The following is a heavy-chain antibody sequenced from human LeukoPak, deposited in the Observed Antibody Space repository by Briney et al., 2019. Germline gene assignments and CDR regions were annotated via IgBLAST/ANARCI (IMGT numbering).Heavy chain of an antibody. Sequence: GGSLRLSCAASGFTFSSYSMNWVRQAPGKGLEWVSYISSSSSTIYYADSVKGRFTISRDNAKNSLYLQMNSLRAEDTAVYYCARDLCTNGVCHDPDAFDIWGQGTMVTVSS. CDR2: ISSSSSTI. J-gene: IGHJ3*02. D-gene: IGHD2-8*01. V-gene: IGHV3-48*01. CDR1: GFTFSSYS. CDR3: ARDLCTNGVCHDPDAFDI.